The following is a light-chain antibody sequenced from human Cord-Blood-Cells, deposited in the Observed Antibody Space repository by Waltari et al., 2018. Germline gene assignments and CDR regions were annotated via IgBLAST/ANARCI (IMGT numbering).Light chain of an antibody. CDR1: SSDVGSYNL. CDR3: CSYAGSSTSPYV. CDR2: EGS. Sequence: QSALTQPASVSGSPGQSITISCTGTSSDVGSYNLVSWYQQHPGKAPKLMIYEGSKRPSGVSNRFSDSKSGNTASLTISGLQAEDEADYYCCSYAGSSTSPYVFGTGTKVTVL. J-gene: IGLJ1*01. V-gene: IGLV2-23*01.